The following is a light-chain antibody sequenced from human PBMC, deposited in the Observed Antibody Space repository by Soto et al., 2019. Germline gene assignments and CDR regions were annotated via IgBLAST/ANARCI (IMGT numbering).Light chain of an antibody. CDR3: QQYYNYWT. J-gene: IGKJ1*01. CDR1: QSISSW. V-gene: IGKV1-5*01. Sequence: DIQMTQSPSTLSSSVGDRVTITCRASQSISSWLAWYQQRPGKHPKLLIYDASSLQSGVPSKFSGGGSGTEFTLTISSLQPDDFATYYCQQYYNYWTFGQGTKVDIK. CDR2: DAS.